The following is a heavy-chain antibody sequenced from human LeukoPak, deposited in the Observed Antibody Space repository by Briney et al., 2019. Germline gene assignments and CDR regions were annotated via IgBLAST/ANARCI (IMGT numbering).Heavy chain of an antibody. CDR2: IRSDGSNQ. CDR3: AKGPQVPPAPPRPSKYFYFMDV. D-gene: IGHD2-2*01. Sequence: GGSLRLSCAASGFPFTSYGMHWVRQAPGKGLEWVTFIRSDGSNQYYADSVKGRFTISRDNSKNTVSLQMNRLRAEDTAVYYCAKGPQVPPAPPRPSKYFYFMDVWGKGTTVIVSS. CDR1: GFPFTSYG. J-gene: IGHJ6*03. V-gene: IGHV3-30*02.